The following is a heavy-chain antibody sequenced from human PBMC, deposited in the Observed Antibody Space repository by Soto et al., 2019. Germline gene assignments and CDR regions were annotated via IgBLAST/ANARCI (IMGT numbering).Heavy chain of an antibody. Sequence: QVQLVQSGAEVKKPGASVKVSCKASGYTFTGYYMHWVRQVPGQGLEWMGWINPNSGGTNYAQKFQGRVTMPRDTSISTAYMELSRLRSDDTAVYYCASWPSRGYDYVYYFDYWGQGTLVTGSS. D-gene: IGHD5-12*01. J-gene: IGHJ4*02. CDR3: ASWPSRGYDYVYYFDY. CDR1: GYTFTGYY. V-gene: IGHV1-2*02. CDR2: INPNSGGT.